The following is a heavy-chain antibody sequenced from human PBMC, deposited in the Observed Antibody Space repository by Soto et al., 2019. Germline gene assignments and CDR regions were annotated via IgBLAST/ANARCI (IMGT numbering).Heavy chain of an antibody. J-gene: IGHJ5*02. Sequence: QVQLQESGPGLVKPSQTLSLTCTLSGGSISRGGYYWNWIRQHPGKGLEWIGYICYSGSTYYNPSLKRRVTISVDTSKNQFYLKLSSVTAADTAVYYCSRDLGPGCGSTSCYSWFELRGQGTLVTVSS. V-gene: IGHV4-31*03. CDR2: ICYSGST. CDR1: GGSISRGGYY. CDR3: SRDLGPGCGSTSCYSWFEL. D-gene: IGHD2-2*01.